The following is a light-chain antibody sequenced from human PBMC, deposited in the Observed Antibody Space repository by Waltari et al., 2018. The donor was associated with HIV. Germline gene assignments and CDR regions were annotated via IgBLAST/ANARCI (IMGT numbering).Light chain of an antibody. CDR2: EGS. V-gene: IGLV2-23*01. CDR3: CSYTGSSTRRPYV. Sequence: QSALTQPASVSGSPGQSITISCTGTSSDVGGYTLFSWYQQHPGKAPKVMIYEGSKRPSGVSNRFSGSKSGNTASLTISGLQAEDEADYYCCSYTGSSTRRPYVFGTGTKVTVL. J-gene: IGLJ1*01. CDR1: SSDVGGYTL.